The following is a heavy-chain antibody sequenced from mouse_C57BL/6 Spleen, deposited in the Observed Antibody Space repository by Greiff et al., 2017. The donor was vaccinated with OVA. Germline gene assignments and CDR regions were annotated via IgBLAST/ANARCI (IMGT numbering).Heavy chain of an antibody. CDR2: IDPSDSYT. V-gene: IGHV1-69*01. Sequence: QVQLQQPGAELVMPGASVKLSCKASGYTFTSYWMHWVKQRPGQGLEWIGEIDPSDSYTNYNQQFKGKSTLTVNKSSSTASMQLSSLTSEDSAVYYCARPYYGSSSHWYFDVWGTGTTVTVSS. CDR1: GYTFTSYW. D-gene: IGHD1-1*01. J-gene: IGHJ1*03. CDR3: ARPYYGSSSHWYFDV.